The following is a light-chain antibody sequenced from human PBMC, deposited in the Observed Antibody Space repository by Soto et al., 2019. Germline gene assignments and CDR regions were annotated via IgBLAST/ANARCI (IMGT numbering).Light chain of an antibody. Sequence: DIQMTQSPSSLSASVGDRVTITCRASQSISSYLNWYQQKPGKAPKLLIYAASSLQSGVPSRFSGSGSGTDFTLTISSLQPEYFATYHRQQSYSTLGTFGGGTKVDIK. J-gene: IGKJ4*01. V-gene: IGKV1-39*01. CDR3: QQSYSTLGT. CDR1: QSISSY. CDR2: AAS.